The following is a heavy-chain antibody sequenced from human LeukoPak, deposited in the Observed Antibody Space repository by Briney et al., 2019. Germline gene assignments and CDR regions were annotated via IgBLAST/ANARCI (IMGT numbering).Heavy chain of an antibody. CDR2: ISAYNGNT. Sequence: ASVKVSCKASGYTFTSYGISWVRQAPGQGLEWMGWISAYNGNTNYAQKLQGRVTMTTDTSTSTAYMELRSLRSDDTAVYYCARRTLSGGSYYSEYFQHWGQGTLVTVSS. V-gene: IGHV1-18*01. D-gene: IGHD1-26*01. J-gene: IGHJ1*01. CDR1: GYTFTSYG. CDR3: ARRTLSGGSYYSEYFQH.